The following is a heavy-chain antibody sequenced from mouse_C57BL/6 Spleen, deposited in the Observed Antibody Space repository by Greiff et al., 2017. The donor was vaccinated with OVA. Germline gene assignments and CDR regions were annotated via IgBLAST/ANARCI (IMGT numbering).Heavy chain of an antibody. CDR1: GYTFTSYW. CDR3: ARREAYYSNYGDAMDY. V-gene: IGHV1-55*01. CDR2: IYPGSGST. D-gene: IGHD2-5*01. J-gene: IGHJ4*01. Sequence: QVQLKQPGAELVKPGASVKMSCKASGYTFTSYWITWVKQRPGQGLEWIGDIYPGSGSTNYNEKFKSKATLTVDTSSSTAYMQLSSLTSEDSAVYYGARREAYYSNYGDAMDYGGQGTSVTVSS.